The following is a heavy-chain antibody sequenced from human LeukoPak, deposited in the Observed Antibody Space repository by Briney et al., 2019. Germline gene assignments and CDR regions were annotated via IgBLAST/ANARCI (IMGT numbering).Heavy chain of an antibody. D-gene: IGHD1-26*01. CDR2: ISYDGSNK. CDR3: AKVGSGSYFGP. V-gene: IGHV3-30*18. Sequence: GGSLRLSCAASGFTFSSYAMSWVRQAPGKGLEWVAVISYDGSNKYYADSVKGRFTISRDDSKNTLYLQMNSLRAEDTAVYYCAKVGSGSYFGPWGQGTLVTVSS. J-gene: IGHJ5*02. CDR1: GFTFSSYA.